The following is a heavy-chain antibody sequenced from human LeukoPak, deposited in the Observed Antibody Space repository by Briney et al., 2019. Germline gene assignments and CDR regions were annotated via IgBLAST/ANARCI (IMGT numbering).Heavy chain of an antibody. J-gene: IGHJ5*02. CDR1: GFTFSSYS. Sequence: PGGSLRLSCAASGFTFSSYSMNWVRQAPGKGLEWVSYISSSSTMYYADSVKGRFTISRDNPKNSLYLQMNSLRAEDTAVYYCARERFDPWGQGTLVTVSS. CDR3: ARERFDP. CDR2: ISSSSTM. V-gene: IGHV3-48*04.